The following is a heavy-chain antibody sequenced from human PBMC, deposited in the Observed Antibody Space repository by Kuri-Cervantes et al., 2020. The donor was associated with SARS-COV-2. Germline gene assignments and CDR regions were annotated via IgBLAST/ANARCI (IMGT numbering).Heavy chain of an antibody. D-gene: IGHD1-26*01. CDR3: ATGEASGSYFPHYYYYGMDV. V-gene: IGHV1-69*06. CDR1: GGTFSSYA. CDR2: IIPIFGTA. Sequence: SVKVSCKASGGTFSSYAISWVRQAPGQGLEWMGGIIPIFGTANYAQKFQGRVTITADKSTSTAYMELSSLRSEDTAVYYCATGEASGSYFPHYYYYGMDVWGQGTTVTVSS. J-gene: IGHJ6*02.